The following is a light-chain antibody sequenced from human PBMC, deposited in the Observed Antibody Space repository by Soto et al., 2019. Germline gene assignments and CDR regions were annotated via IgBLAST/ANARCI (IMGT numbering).Light chain of an antibody. CDR3: QHYDTPPYS. Sequence: DIQMTQSPSSLSASVGDRVTITCRASQDISNYLNWYQHKAGQAPKLLIYDASNLETGIPSRFSGTGSGTYFTLTLSSLQPEDIATYYCQHYDTPPYSFGQGTKLEIK. V-gene: IGKV1-33*01. J-gene: IGKJ2*03. CDR1: QDISNY. CDR2: DAS.